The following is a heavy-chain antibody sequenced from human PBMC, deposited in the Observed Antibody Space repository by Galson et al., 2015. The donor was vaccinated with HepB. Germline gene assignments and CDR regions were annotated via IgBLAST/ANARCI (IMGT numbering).Heavy chain of an antibody. J-gene: IGHJ4*02. CDR2: ISAYNGNT. Sequence: SCKASGYTFTSYGISWVRQAPGPGLEWMGWISAYNGNTNYAQKVQDRVTMTMDTSTSSAYMELRSLTSDDTAVYYCARIGNYYDSSGRYLLGDWGQGTLVTVSS. D-gene: IGHD3-22*01. CDR1: GYTFTSYG. CDR3: ARIGNYYDSSGRYLLGD. V-gene: IGHV1-18*04.